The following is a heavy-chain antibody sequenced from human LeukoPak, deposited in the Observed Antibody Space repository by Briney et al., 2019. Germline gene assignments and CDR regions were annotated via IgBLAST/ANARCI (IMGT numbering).Heavy chain of an antibody. V-gene: IGHV1-69*13. J-gene: IGHJ4*02. CDR1: GYTFTSYG. CDR3: ARKSCSGGSCYSYYFDY. D-gene: IGHD2-15*01. Sequence: ASVKVSCKASGYTFTSYGISWVRQAPGQGLEWMGGIIPIFGTANYAQKFQGRVTITADESTSTAYMELSSLRSEDTAVYYCARKSCSGGSCYSYYFDYWGQGTLVTVSS. CDR2: IIPIFGTA.